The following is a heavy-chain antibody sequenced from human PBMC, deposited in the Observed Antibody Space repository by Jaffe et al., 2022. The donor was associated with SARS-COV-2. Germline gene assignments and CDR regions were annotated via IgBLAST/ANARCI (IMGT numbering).Heavy chain of an antibody. CDR2: ISDAGGTT. J-gene: IGHJ6*03. D-gene: IGHD5-12*01. Sequence: EVQLVESGGGLVQPGGSLRLSCAASGFAFDTYAMTWVRQAPGQGLEWVSAISDAGGTTFYAGSVEGRFTISRHNSRNTLYLQMNSLRAEDTAIYYCAKVVSGHDWNYYFYMDVWGRGTTVTVS. CDR1: GFAFDTYA. V-gene: IGHV3-23*04. CDR3: AKVVSGHDWNYYFYMDV.